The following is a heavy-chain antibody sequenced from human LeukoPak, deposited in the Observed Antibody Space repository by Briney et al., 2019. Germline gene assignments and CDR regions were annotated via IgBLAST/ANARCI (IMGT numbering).Heavy chain of an antibody. CDR2: IWYDGSNK. V-gene: IGHV3-33*01. CDR1: GFTFSSYG. Sequence: GGSLRLSCAASGFTFSSYGMHWVRQAPGKGLEWVAVIWYDGSNKYYADSVKGRFTISRDNSKNTLYLQMNSLRAEDRAVYYCARDTTSSGAFDIWGQGTMVTVSS. J-gene: IGHJ3*02. CDR3: ARDTTSSGAFDI. D-gene: IGHD1-26*01.